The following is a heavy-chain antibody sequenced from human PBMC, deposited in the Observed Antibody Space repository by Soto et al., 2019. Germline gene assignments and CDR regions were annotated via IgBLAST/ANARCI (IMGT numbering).Heavy chain of an antibody. J-gene: IGHJ5*02. V-gene: IGHV1-69*02. CDR1: GGTFSSYT. CDR2: IIPILGIA. Sequence: GASVKVSCKASGGTFSSYTISWVRQAPGQGLEWMGRIIPILGIANYAQKFQGRVTITADKSTSAAYMELSSLRSEDTAVYYCARVRGYCISPSGSNQKLVDPWGQGTLVTV. CDR3: ARVRGYCISPSGSNQKLVDP. D-gene: IGHD2-2*01.